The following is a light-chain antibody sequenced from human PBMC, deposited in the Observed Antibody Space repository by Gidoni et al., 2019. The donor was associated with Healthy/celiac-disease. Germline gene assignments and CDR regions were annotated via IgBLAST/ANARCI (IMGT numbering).Light chain of an antibody. CDR2: AAS. CDR3: QQSYSTPLT. J-gene: IGKJ4*01. V-gene: IGKV1-39*01. Sequence: DIQMTKSPSSLSASVGDRVTITCRASQSISSYLNWYQQKPGKAPKLLIYAASSLQSGVPSRFSGSGSGTDFTLTISSLHPEDFATYYCQQSYSTPLTFXGXTKVEIK. CDR1: QSISSY.